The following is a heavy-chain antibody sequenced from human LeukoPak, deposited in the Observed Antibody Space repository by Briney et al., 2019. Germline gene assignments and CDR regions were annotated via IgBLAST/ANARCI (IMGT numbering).Heavy chain of an antibody. D-gene: IGHD4-23*01. CDR3: ARDRNYGGNSLQH. CDR1: GFTFSSYS. CDR2: ISSSSSYI. Sequence: GGSLRLSCAASGFTFSSYSMNWVRQAPGKGLEWVSSISSSSSYIYYADSVKGRFTISRDNAKNSLYLQMNSLRAEDTAVYYCARDRNYGGNSLQHWGQGTLVTVSS. V-gene: IGHV3-21*01. J-gene: IGHJ1*01.